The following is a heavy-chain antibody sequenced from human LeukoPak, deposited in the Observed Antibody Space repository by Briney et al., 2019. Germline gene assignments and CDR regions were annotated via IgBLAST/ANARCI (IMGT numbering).Heavy chain of an antibody. D-gene: IGHD3-3*01. J-gene: IGHJ6*03. Sequence: GGSLRLSCAASGFSFSNYGMHWVRQAPGKGLEWVAVIWHDGTNQHYVDSVKGRFTVSRDNSKNTLYLQMNSLRGEDTAVYYCARWSHNFYYSLAAWGKGPRFTVSS. CDR2: IWHDGTNQ. CDR3: ARWSHNFYYSLAA. V-gene: IGHV3-33*01. CDR1: GFSFSNYG.